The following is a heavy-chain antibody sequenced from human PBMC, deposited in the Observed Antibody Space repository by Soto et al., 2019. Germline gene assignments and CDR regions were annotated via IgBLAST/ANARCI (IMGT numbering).Heavy chain of an antibody. J-gene: IGHJ6*02. Sequence: QVQLVQSGAEVKKPGASVKVSCKASGYTFTSYDINWVRQATGQGHEWMGWMNPNSGNTGYAQKFQGRVTMTRSTSISTAYMELSRLRSEVTAVYYCARGTVYGSGSYFDGMDVWGQGPTVTVAS. CDR3: ARGTVYGSGSYFDGMDV. CDR1: GYTFTSYD. V-gene: IGHV1-8*01. CDR2: MNPNSGNT. D-gene: IGHD3-10*01.